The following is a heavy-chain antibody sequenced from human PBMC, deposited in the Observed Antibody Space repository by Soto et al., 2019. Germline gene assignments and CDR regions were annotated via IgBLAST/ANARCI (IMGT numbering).Heavy chain of an antibody. J-gene: IGHJ4*02. Sequence: QVQLVQSGAEVKKPGSSVKVSCKASVGTFSSYAISWVRQAPGQGLEWMGGIIPIFGTANYAQKFQGRVTITADESTSTDYMELSSLRAEDTAVYYCARDWARGLLDYWGQGTLVTVSS. CDR2: IIPIFGTA. CDR3: ARDWARGLLDY. D-gene: IGHD3-16*01. V-gene: IGHV1-69*01. CDR1: VGTFSSYA.